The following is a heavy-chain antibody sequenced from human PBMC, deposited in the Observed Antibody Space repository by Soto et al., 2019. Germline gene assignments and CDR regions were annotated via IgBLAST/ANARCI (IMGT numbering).Heavy chain of an antibody. D-gene: IGHD2-15*01. J-gene: IGHJ4*02. CDR1: GGSISSGDYY. V-gene: IGHV4-30-4*01. Sequence: QVQLQESGPGLVKPSQTLSLTCTVSGGSISSGDYYWSWIRQPPGKGLEWIGYIYYSGSTYYNPSLKLRVTISVDTSKNQFSLKLSSVTAADTAVYYCARAGGYCSGGSCYKPGSYFDYWGQGTLVTVSS. CDR2: IYYSGST. CDR3: ARAGGYCSGGSCYKPGSYFDY.